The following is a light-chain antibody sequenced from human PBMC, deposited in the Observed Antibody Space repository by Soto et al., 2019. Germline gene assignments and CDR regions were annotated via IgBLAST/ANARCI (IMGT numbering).Light chain of an antibody. CDR1: QSVTIN. V-gene: IGKV3-15*01. CDR2: GAS. Sequence: ILLTQSPDTLSVSPGERVTLSCRASQSVTINLAWYQHTPGQSPRLLISGASSGGTGLPTRFSGSGSGTDFTLTINSLQSEDAAVYYCQQYHHWPVTFGGGTKVEIK. J-gene: IGKJ4*01. CDR3: QQYHHWPVT.